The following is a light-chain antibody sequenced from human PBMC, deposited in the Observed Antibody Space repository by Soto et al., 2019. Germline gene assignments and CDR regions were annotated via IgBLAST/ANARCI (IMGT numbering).Light chain of an antibody. CDR3: ASWDNRLGAVI. CDR1: SSNIGGTNY. Sequence: QSALAQPPSASRTPGQRVFISCSGSSSNIGGTNYAYWYQQLPGAAPKLLMHSNNLRPSGVPERISGSKSGTSASLAISGLRSEDEAVYYCASWDNRLGAVIFGGGTKVTVL. J-gene: IGLJ2*01. V-gene: IGLV1-47*02. CDR2: SNN.